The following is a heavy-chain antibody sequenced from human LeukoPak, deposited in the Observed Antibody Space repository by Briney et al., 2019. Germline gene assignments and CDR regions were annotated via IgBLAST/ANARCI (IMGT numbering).Heavy chain of an antibody. D-gene: IGHD2-15*01. CDR2: LSPFSGDT. CDR3: ARVAESGWFFQN. CDR1: GYTFSSYG. V-gene: IGHV1-18*01. Sequence: ASVKVSCKTSGYTFSSYGSWVRQAPGQGLEWVAMLSPFSGDTSSAQSLQGRVTVTKDTSTSTACMELRSLRSDDTAVYYCARVAESGWFFQNWGQGTLVTVSS. J-gene: IGHJ1*01.